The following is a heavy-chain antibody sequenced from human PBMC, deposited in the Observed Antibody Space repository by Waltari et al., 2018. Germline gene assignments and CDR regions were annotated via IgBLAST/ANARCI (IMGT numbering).Heavy chain of an antibody. Sequence: QVQLVQSGAEVKKPGSSVKVSCKASGGTFSSYTISWVRQAPGQGLEWMGRIIPILGIANYAQKCQGRVTITADKSTSTAYMELSSLRSEDTAVYYCASAGRIVGATYYYYYGMDVWGQGTTVTVSS. V-gene: IGHV1-69*02. CDR1: GGTFSSYT. J-gene: IGHJ6*02. D-gene: IGHD1-26*01. CDR2: IIPILGIA. CDR3: ASAGRIVGATYYYYYGMDV.